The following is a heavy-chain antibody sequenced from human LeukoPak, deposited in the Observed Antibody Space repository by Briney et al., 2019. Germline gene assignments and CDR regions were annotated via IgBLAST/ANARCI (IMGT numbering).Heavy chain of an antibody. V-gene: IGHV3-21*01. CDR3: ARDLSPYGDLTIFDY. CDR1: GFTFSSYS. J-gene: IGHJ4*02. Sequence: GGSLRLSCAASGFTFSSYSMNWVRQAPGKGLEWVSSISSSSSYIYYADSVKGRFTISRDNSKNTLYLQMNSLRAEDTAVYYCARDLSPYGDLTIFDYWGQGTLVTVSS. D-gene: IGHD4-17*01. CDR2: ISSSSSYI.